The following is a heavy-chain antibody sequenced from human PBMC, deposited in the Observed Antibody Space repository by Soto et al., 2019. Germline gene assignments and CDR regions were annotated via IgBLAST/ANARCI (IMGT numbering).Heavy chain of an antibody. J-gene: IGHJ6*02. D-gene: IGHD6-6*01. CDR1: GFTFSSYA. Sequence: EVQLLESGGGLVQPGGSLRLSCAASGFTFSSYAMSWVRQAPGKGLQWVSSISGSGGNTYYTDSVKGRFAISRDNSKNTLYLQMSSLRAEDTAVYYCAKEDSGSLGMDAWGQGTTVTVSS. V-gene: IGHV3-23*01. CDR3: AKEDSGSLGMDA. CDR2: ISGSGGNT.